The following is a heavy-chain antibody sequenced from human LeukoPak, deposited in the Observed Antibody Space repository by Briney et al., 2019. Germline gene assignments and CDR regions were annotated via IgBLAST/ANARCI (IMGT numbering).Heavy chain of an antibody. CDR3: ARDRRYYGSGRNWFDP. D-gene: IGHD3-10*01. Sequence: ASVKVSCKASGYTFTSYGISWVRQAPGQGLEWMGWISAYNGSTNYAQKLQGRVTMTTDTSTSTAYMELRSLRSDDTAVYYCARDRRYYGSGRNWFDPWGQGTLVTVSS. CDR1: GYTFTSYG. CDR2: ISAYNGST. J-gene: IGHJ5*02. V-gene: IGHV1-18*01.